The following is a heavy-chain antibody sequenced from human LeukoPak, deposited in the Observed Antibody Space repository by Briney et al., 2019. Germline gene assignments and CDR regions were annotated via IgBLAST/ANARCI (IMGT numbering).Heavy chain of an antibody. J-gene: IGHJ4*02. V-gene: IGHV3-33*01. CDR2: IWYDGSNK. Sequence: PGGSLRLSCAVSGFTFSNYDMHWVRQAPGKGPERVAVIWYDGSNKYYADSVKGRFTISRDNSKNTLYLQMNTLRAEDTAVYYCARDPGGVVYFDYWGQGTLVTVSS. D-gene: IGHD2-8*01. CDR3: ARDPGGVVYFDY. CDR1: GFTFSNYD.